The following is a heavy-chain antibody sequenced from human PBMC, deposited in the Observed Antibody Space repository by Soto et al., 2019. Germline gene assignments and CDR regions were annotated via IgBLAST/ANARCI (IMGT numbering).Heavy chain of an antibody. V-gene: IGHV3-30*04. Sequence: QVHLVESGGGVVQPGRSLRVSCTASEFSFNNYAVHWVRQAPGEGLEWVALISSDGNNKYYPDSVKGRFTISRDHSNKTVYLKIHSRRLDDTAVYYCATWTLPLSWSWLQSAAGKFDYWGQGTLVTVSS. CDR3: ATWTLPLSWSWLQSAAGKFDY. D-gene: IGHD3-10*01. J-gene: IGHJ4*02. CDR1: EFSFNNYA. CDR2: ISSDGNNK.